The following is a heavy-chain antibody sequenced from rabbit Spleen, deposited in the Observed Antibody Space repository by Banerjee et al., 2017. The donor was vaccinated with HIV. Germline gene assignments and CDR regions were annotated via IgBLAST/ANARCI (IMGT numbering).Heavy chain of an antibody. CDR2: IYVGWNIRT. V-gene: IGHV1S40*01. Sequence: QLLEESGGDLVKPGASLTLTCTASGFSFSSSYYMCWVRQAPGKGLEWIACIYVGWNIRTYYASWAKGRFTISKTSSTTVTLQMTSLTAADTATYFCVRESLWADGYGGDAYGNFNLWGPGTLVTVS. CDR3: VRESLWADGYGGDAYGNFNL. CDR1: GFSFSSSYY. J-gene: IGHJ4*01. D-gene: IGHD6-1*01.